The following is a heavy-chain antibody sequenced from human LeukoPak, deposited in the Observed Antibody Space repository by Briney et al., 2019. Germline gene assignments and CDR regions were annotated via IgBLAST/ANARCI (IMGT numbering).Heavy chain of an antibody. J-gene: IGHJ6*02. V-gene: IGHV3-74*01. CDR1: GFPFSSYW. CDR3: ASDSPYYGMDV. CDR2: INSDGSAT. Sequence: HPGGSLRLSCAASGFPFSSYWMHWVRQVPGKGLLWASRINSDGSATIYADSVRGRLTISRDNAKNTLYLQMSGLRVEDTAVYHCASDSPYYGMDVWGQGTTVTVSS.